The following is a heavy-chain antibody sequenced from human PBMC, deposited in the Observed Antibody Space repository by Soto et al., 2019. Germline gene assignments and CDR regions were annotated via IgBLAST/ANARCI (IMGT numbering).Heavy chain of an antibody. CDR2: IRGSGHST. Sequence: EVQLLESGGGLVQPGGSLSLSCAASGFTFSSYAINWVRQAPGKGLEWASAIRGSGHSTYYAHSVKGRFTISRDNSKNTLYLQMNSLRAEDTAVYYCAKEGSAYSRFDYWGQGTLVTVSS. J-gene: IGHJ4*02. CDR1: GFTFSSYA. V-gene: IGHV3-23*01. CDR3: AKEGSAYSRFDY. D-gene: IGHD2-15*01.